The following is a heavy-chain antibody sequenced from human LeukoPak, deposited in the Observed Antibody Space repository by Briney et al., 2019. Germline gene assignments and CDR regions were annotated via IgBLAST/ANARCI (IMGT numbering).Heavy chain of an antibody. J-gene: IGHJ4*02. CDR3: AKDRDIAAAGVFDY. V-gene: IGHV3-30*02. D-gene: IGHD6-13*01. CDR2: IRNDGSNK. CDR1: GFTFSSYR. Sequence: GGSLRLSCAASGFTFSSYRMHWVRQAPGKGLEWVAFIRNDGSNKYYADSVKGRFTISRDNSKNTLYLQMNSLRAEDTAVYYCAKDRDIAAAGVFDYWGQGTLVTVSS.